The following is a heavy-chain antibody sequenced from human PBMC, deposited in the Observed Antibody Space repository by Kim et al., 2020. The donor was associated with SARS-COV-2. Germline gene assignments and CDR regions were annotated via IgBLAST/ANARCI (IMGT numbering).Heavy chain of an antibody. V-gene: IGHV3-53*01. D-gene: IGHD3-9*01. Sequence: KGRFTISRDNSKNTLDLQMNSRRAEDTAVYYCARDRRYYDILTGYYSGMDVWGQGTTVTVSS. CDR3: ARDRRYYDILTGYYSGMDV. J-gene: IGHJ6*02.